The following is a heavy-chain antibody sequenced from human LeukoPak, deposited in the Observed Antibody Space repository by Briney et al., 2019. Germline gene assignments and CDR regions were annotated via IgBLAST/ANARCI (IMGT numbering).Heavy chain of an antibody. CDR3: AREMGIGEQWLANWFDP. CDR1: GGSISSSSYY. J-gene: IGHJ5*02. CDR2: IYHTGTT. D-gene: IGHD6-19*01. V-gene: IGHV4-39*07. Sequence: PSETLSLTCTVSGGSISSSSYYWGWIRQPPGKGLEWIGIIYHTGTTYYNSSLKSRVTISVDTSKNQFSLKLSSVTAADTAVYYCAREMGIGEQWLANWFDPWGQGTLVTVSS.